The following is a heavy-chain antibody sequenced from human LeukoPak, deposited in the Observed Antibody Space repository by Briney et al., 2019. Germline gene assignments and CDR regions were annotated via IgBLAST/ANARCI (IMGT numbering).Heavy chain of an antibody. Sequence: GGSLRLSCAASGFTFSSYAMSWVRQAPGKGLEWVSAISGSGGSTYYADSVKGRFTISRDNSKKTLYLQMNSLRAEDTAVYHCAKALGKVDSSSFYYYYGMDVWGQGTTVTVSS. CDR2: ISGSGGST. J-gene: IGHJ6*02. CDR1: GFTFSSYA. CDR3: AKALGKVDSSSFYYYYGMDV. V-gene: IGHV3-23*01. D-gene: IGHD6-13*01.